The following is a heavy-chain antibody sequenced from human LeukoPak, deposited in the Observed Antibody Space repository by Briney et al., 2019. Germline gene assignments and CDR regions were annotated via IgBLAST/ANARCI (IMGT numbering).Heavy chain of an antibody. V-gene: IGHV4-59*01. CDR3: ARLVDTAMVTFGFDY. Sequence: KSSETLSLTCTVSGGSISSYYWSWIRQPPGKGLEWIGYIYYSGSTNYNPSLKSRVTISVDTSKNQFSLKLSSVTAADTAVYYCARLVDTAMVTFGFDYWGQGTLVTVSS. D-gene: IGHD5-18*01. CDR2: IYYSGST. J-gene: IGHJ4*02. CDR1: GGSISSYY.